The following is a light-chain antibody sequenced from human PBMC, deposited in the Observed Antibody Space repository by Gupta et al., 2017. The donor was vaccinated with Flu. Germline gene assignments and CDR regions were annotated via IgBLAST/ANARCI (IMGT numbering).Light chain of an antibody. J-gene: IGKJ2*01. Sequence: DIQMTQSPSSVSASVGDRVTITCRASQGLRRSLAWYQQKSGIAPKLLIYAASSLQSGVPSRFSGYGSGTDFTLTINSRQPEDFATYYCQHTNNFPYTFGQGTKIDI. CDR2: AAS. CDR1: QGLRRS. V-gene: IGKV1-12*01. CDR3: QHTNNFPYT.